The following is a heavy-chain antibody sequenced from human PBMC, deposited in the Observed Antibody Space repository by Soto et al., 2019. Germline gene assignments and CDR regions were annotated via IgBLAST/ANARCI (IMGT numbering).Heavy chain of an antibody. J-gene: IGHJ6*02. V-gene: IGHV4-39*01. CDR1: GGSISSSSYY. D-gene: IGHD4-4*01. CDR3: ATTTVTPYYYYGMDV. Sequence: PSETLSLTCTVSGGSISSSSYYWGWIRQPPGKGLEWIGSIYYSGSTYYNPSLKSRVTISVDTSKNQLSLKLSSVTAADTAVYYCATTTVTPYYYYGMDVWGQGTTVTVSS. CDR2: IYYSGST.